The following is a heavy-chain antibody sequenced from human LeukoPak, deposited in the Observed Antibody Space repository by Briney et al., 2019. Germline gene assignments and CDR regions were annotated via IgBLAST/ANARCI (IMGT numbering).Heavy chain of an antibody. CDR1: GYTFTGYY. V-gene: IGHV1-2*02. CDR2: INPNSGGT. J-gene: IGHJ6*03. D-gene: IGHD3-10*01. Sequence: ASVKVSCKASGYTFTGYYMHWVRQAPGQGLEWMGWINPNSGGTNYAQKFQGRVTMTRDTSISTAYMELSSLRSEDTAVYYCARGGGDAGEFGSHYYMDVWGKGTTVTISS. CDR3: ARGGGDAGEFGSHYYMDV.